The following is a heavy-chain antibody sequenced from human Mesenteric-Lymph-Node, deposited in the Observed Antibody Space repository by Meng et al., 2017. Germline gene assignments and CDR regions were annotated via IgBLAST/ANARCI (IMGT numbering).Heavy chain of an antibody. CDR3: TGLALDAFDI. CDR1: GFIFNDFA. V-gene: IGHV3-73*01. CDR2: IRSKANNHVT. Sequence: GESLKISCAASGFIFNDFAMHWVRQASGKGLEWVARIRSKANNHVTAYAASVKGSFTIPRDDSKNATSLQMNSLKTEDTAVYYCTGLALDAFDIWGQGTTVTVSS. D-gene: IGHD5-12*01. J-gene: IGHJ3*02.